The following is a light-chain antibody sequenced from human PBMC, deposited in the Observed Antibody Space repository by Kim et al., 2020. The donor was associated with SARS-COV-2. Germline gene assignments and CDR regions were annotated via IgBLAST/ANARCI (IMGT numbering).Light chain of an antibody. J-gene: IGLJ3*02. CDR2: RDT. CDR3: QSADSTGTWV. CDR1: ALPKQY. V-gene: IGLV3-25*03. Sequence: SYELTQPPSVSLSPGQTATITCSGDALPKQYAYWYQQKPGQAPVLVIYRDTERPSGIPERFSGSKSGTIVTLTISGVQAEDEADYYCQSADSTGTWVFGAGTQLTVL.